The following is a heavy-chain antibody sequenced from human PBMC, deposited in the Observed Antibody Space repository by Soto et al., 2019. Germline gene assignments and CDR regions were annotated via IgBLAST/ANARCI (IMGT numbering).Heavy chain of an antibody. Sequence: QVQLVQSGAEVKKPGSSVKVSCKASGGTFSSYAISWVRQAPGQGLEWMGGIIPIFGTANYAQKFQGRVTIIADESTSTDYMELSSLRSEDTAVYYCARAFFMGSSWSASTIDYWGQGTLVTVSS. V-gene: IGHV1-69*01. CDR1: GGTFSSYA. J-gene: IGHJ4*02. CDR2: IIPIFGTA. D-gene: IGHD6-13*01. CDR3: ARAFFMGSSWSASTIDY.